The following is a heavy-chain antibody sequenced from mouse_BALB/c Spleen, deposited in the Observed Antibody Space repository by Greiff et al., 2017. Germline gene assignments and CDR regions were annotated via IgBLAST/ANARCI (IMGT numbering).Heavy chain of an antibody. CDR1: GFTFSSYG. CDR2: ISSGGSYT. D-gene: IGHD3-2*01. CDR3: ARKGARQLGFYAMDY. Sequence: EVQVVESGGDLVKPGGSLKLSCAASGFTFSSYGMSWVRQTPDKRLEWVATISSGGSYTYYPDSVKGRFTISRDNAKNTLYLQMSSLKSEDTAMYYCARKGARQLGFYAMDYWGQGTSVTVSS. V-gene: IGHV5-6*01. J-gene: IGHJ4*01.